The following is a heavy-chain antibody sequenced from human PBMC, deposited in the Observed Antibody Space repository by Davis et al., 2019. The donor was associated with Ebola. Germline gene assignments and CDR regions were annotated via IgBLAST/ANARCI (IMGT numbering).Heavy chain of an antibody. J-gene: IGHJ5*02. D-gene: IGHD2-21*02. Sequence: LRLSCTVSGGSISSNSYYWNWIRHPPGQGLEWIGYIYNSGTTYYNPSLKSRLTISADTSRNQFSLNLSSVTAADTAVYYCVRGRNVVVAAADSQWFDPWGQGTLVTVSS. CDR3: VRGRNVVVAAADSQWFDP. CDR1: GGSISSNSYY. V-gene: IGHV4-31*03. CDR2: IYNSGTT.